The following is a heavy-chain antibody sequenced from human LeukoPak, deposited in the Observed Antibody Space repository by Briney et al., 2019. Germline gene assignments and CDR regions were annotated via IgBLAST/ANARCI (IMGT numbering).Heavy chain of an antibody. J-gene: IGHJ4*02. CDR2: ISGSGGST. CDR3: AKDPRSTVTTN. V-gene: IGHV3-23*01. D-gene: IGHD4-17*01. CDR1: GFTFSSYA. Sequence: GGSLRLSCAASGFTFSSYAMSRVRQAPGKGLEWVPAISGSGGSTYYADSVKGRFTISRDNSKNTLYLQMNSLRAEDTAVYYCAKDPRSTVTTNWGQGTLVTVSS.